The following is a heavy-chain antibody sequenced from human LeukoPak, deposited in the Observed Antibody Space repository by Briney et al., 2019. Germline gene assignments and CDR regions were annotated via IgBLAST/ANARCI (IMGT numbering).Heavy chain of an antibody. V-gene: IGHV3-74*01. Sequence: PGGSLRLSCAASGFTFSRYWMYWVRQAPGKGLVWVSRTIGDGSSTTYADSVKGRFSISRDNAKNTLYLQMNSLRAEDTAVYFCAREQYGDYVSDYYYYGMDVWGKGTTVTVSS. CDR3: AREQYGDYVSDYYYYGMDV. J-gene: IGHJ6*04. CDR1: GFTFSRYW. CDR2: TIGDGSST. D-gene: IGHD4-17*01.